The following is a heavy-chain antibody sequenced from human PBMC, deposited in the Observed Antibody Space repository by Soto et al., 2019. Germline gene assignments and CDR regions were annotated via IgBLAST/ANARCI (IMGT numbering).Heavy chain of an antibody. CDR1: GGSISYYY. Sequence: SETLSLTCTVSGGSISYYYWSWIRQPPGKGLEWIGYIYYSGSTNYNPSLKSRVTISVDTSKNQFSLKVSSVTAADTAVYYCARGEYPLLSVDHWGQGIVVTVSS. D-gene: IGHD2-2*01. CDR2: IYYSGST. V-gene: IGHV4-59*08. J-gene: IGHJ5*02. CDR3: ARGEYPLLSVDH.